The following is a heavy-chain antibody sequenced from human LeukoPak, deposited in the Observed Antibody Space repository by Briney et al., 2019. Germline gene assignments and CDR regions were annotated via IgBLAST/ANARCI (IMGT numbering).Heavy chain of an antibody. CDR3: ARLLPGDYSDTSGYYDY. V-gene: IGHV5-51*01. D-gene: IGHD3-22*01. CDR1: GYSFSTYW. J-gene: IGHJ4*02. Sequence: GESLKISCKGSGYSFSTYWIAWVRQMPGKGLEWMGIIYPGDSDTRYSPSFQGQVTISADKSITTAYLQWSSLKASDTAIYYCARLLPGDYSDTSGYYDYWGQGTLVTVSS. CDR2: IYPGDSDT.